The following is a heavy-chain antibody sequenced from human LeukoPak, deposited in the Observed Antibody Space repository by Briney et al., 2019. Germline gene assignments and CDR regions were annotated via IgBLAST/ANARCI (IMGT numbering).Heavy chain of an antibody. CDR3: ARDRLKDAAAGTSFLFVY. V-gene: IGHV3-11*06. CDR2: ISSSSSYT. D-gene: IGHD6-13*01. J-gene: IGHJ4*02. CDR1: GFTFSDYY. Sequence: GGSLRLSCAASGFTFSDYYMSWIRQAPGKGLEWVSCISSSSSYTNYADSVKGRFTISRDNAKNSLYLQMNSLRAEDTAVYYCARDRLKDAAAGTSFLFVYWGQGTLVTVSS.